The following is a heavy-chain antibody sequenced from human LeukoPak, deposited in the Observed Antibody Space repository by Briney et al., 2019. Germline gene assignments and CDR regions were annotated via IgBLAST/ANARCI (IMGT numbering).Heavy chain of an antibody. CDR3: ARLEYLGSYRYFDY. Sequence: SETLSLTCTVSGGSISSSSYSWGWIRQPPGKGLEWIGSIYYSGSTYYNPSLKSRVTISVDTSKNQFSLKLSSVTAADTAVYYCARLEYLGSYRYFDYWGQGTLVTVSS. D-gene: IGHD3-16*02. V-gene: IGHV4-39*01. CDR1: GGSISSSSYS. J-gene: IGHJ4*02. CDR2: IYYSGST.